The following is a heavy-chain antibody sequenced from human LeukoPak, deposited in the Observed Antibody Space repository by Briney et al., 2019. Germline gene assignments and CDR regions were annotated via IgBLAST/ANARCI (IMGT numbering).Heavy chain of an antibody. CDR2: INPNSGGT. J-gene: IGHJ3*02. Sequence: ASVKVSCKASGYTFTCYYMHWVRQAPGQGLEGRGWINPNSGGTNYAQKFQGRVTMTRDTSISTAYMELSRLRSDDTAVYYCARVQNYGSGWFNDAFDIWGQGIMVTVSS. CDR3: ARVQNYGSGWFNDAFDI. CDR1: GYTFTCYY. D-gene: IGHD3-10*01. V-gene: IGHV1-2*02.